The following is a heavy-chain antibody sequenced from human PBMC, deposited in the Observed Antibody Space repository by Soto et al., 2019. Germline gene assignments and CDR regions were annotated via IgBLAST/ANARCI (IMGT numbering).Heavy chain of an antibody. CDR3: VRSGGTYPDH. Sequence: NPSETLSLTCAVSGYYISSGYYWAWIRQPPGKGLEWIGNIYHSGSTYYNPSLNSRVTTSVDTSKNQFSLSLRSATAADTAIYYCVRSGGTYPDHWGQGALVTVSS. V-gene: IGHV4-38-2*01. D-gene: IGHD2-15*01. CDR1: GYYISSGYY. J-gene: IGHJ4*02. CDR2: IYHSGST.